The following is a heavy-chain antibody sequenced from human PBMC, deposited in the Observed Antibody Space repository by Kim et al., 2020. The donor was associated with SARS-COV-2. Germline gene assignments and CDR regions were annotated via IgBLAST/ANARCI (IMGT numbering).Heavy chain of an antibody. Sequence: GGSLRLSCAASGFTFSDYYMSWIRQAPGKGLEWVSYISSSGSTIYYADSVKGRFTISRDNAKNSLYLQMNSLRAEDTAVYYCARDRSYSSSWYLGGAFDIWGQGTMVTVSS. V-gene: IGHV3-11*04. D-gene: IGHD6-13*01. J-gene: IGHJ3*02. CDR1: GFTFSDYY. CDR3: ARDRSYSSSWYLGGAFDI. CDR2: ISSSGSTI.